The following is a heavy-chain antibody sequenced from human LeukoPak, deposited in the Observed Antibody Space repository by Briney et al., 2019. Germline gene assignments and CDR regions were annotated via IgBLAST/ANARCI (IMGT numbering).Heavy chain of an antibody. D-gene: IGHD3-10*01. Sequence: GGSLRVSCAASGCTFSSYAMHWVRQAPGKGLEWVAVISYDGSNKYYADSVKGRFTISRDTSKNTLYLEMDSLRVEDTAMYYCAKHRSLIRGFSPAQYDPWGQGTLVTVSS. V-gene: IGHV3-30*14. CDR3: AKHRSLIRGFSPAQYDP. CDR1: GCTFSSYA. J-gene: IGHJ5*02. CDR2: ISYDGSNK.